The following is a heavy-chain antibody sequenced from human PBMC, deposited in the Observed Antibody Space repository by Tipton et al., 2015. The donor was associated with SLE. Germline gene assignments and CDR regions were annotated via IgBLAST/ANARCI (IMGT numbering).Heavy chain of an antibody. CDR2: INSDGSST. V-gene: IGHV3-74*01. J-gene: IGHJ4*02. CDR1: GFTFSSYW. CDR3: ARGVVATIADY. Sequence: GSLRLSCAASGFTFSSYWMHWVRQAPGKGLVWVSRINSDGSSTSYADSVKGRFTISRDNAKNTLYLQMNSLRAEDTAVYYCARGVVATIADYWGQGTLVTVSS. D-gene: IGHD5-12*01.